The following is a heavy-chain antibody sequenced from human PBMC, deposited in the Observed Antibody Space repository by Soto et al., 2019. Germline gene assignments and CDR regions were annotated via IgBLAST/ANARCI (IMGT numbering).Heavy chain of an antibody. Sequence: EVQLLESGGGLVQPGGSLRLSCAASGFTYSSYAMSWVRQAPGEGLEWVSGISGSGGSTYYADSVKGRFTISRDNSKDTLYLQMNSLRAEGAAVYYCATALGYFGSGSYYNLYGMDVWGQGTTVTVSS. J-gene: IGHJ6*02. V-gene: IGHV3-23*01. CDR2: ISGSGGST. CDR3: ATALGYFGSGSYYNLYGMDV. CDR1: GFTYSSYA. D-gene: IGHD3-10*01.